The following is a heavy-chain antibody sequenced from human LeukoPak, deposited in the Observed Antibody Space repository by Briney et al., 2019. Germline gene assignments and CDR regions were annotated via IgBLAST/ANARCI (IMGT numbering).Heavy chain of an antibody. CDR2: ISGSGGST. CDR1: GFTFSSYA. J-gene: IGHJ4*02. Sequence: GGSLRLSCAASGFTFSSYAMTWVRQAPGKGLEWGSAISGSGGSTYYADSVKGRFTISRDNSKNTLYLQMNSLRAGDTAVYYCAKDLYSSGSAYYFDYWGQGTLVTVSS. V-gene: IGHV3-23*01. CDR3: AKDLYSSGSAYYFDY. D-gene: IGHD6-19*01.